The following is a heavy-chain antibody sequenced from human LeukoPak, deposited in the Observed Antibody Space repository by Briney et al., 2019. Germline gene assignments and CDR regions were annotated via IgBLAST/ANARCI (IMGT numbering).Heavy chain of an antibody. J-gene: IGHJ4*02. V-gene: IGHV3-48*03. D-gene: IGHD2-15*01. CDR2: ISSSGSTI. CDR1: GFTFSSYE. CDR3: AGYCSGGSCYLPPT. Sequence: GGSLRLSCAASGFTFSSYEMNWVRQAPGKGLDWVSYISSSGSTIYYADSVKGRFTISRDNAKNSLYLQLNSLRAEDTAVYYCAGYCSGGSCYLPPTWGQGTLVTVSS.